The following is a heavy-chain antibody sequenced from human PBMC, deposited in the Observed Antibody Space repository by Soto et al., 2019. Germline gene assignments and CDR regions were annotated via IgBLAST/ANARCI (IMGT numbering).Heavy chain of an antibody. CDR2: IIPIFGTA. CDR3: ERKGYSYGLDY. V-gene: IGHV1-69*13. Sequence: GASVKVSCKASGGTFSSYAISWVRQAPGQGLEWMGGIIPIFGTANYAQKFQGRVTITADESTSTAYMELSSLRSEDTAVYYCERKGYSYGLDYWGQGTLVTVSS. CDR1: GGTFSSYA. J-gene: IGHJ4*02. D-gene: IGHD5-18*01.